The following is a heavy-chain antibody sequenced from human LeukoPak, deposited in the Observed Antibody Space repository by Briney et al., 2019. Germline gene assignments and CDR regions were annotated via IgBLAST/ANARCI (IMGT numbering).Heavy chain of an antibody. Sequence: PGRSLRLSCAASGFTFDDYAMHWVRQAPGKGLEWVSTISDSGARTNYADSAKGRFTISRDNSMNTLYLQMNSLRADDTAVYYCASDYFLDYWGQGTLVTVSS. CDR2: ISDSGART. CDR3: ASDYFLDY. CDR1: GFTFDDYA. V-gene: IGHV3-23*01. J-gene: IGHJ4*02. D-gene: IGHD6-25*01.